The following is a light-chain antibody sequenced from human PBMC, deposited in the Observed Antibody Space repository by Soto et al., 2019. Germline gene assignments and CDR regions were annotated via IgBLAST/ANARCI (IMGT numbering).Light chain of an antibody. CDR2: GAS. CDR1: QSVSSSY. CDR3: QQSYSTPLT. J-gene: IGKJ5*01. V-gene: IGKV3-20*01. Sequence: EIVLTQSPGTLSLSPGERATLSCRASQSVSSSYLAWYQQKPGQAPRLLIYGASSRATGIPDRFSGSGSGTDFTLTISSLQPEEFATYYCQQSYSTPLTVGQGTRLEIK.